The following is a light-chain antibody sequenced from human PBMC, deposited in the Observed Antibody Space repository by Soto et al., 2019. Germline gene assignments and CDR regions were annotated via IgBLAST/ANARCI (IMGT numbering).Light chain of an antibody. CDR2: DAS. Sequence: ESVLTQSPATLSLSPGERATLSCRCSQSVSSYLAWYQQKPGQAPRLLIYDASNRATGIPARFSGSGSGTDFTLTISSLEPEDFAVYYCQQRSNWPPWTFGQGTKVDIK. CDR3: QQRSNWPPWT. CDR1: QSVSSY. J-gene: IGKJ1*01. V-gene: IGKV3-11*01.